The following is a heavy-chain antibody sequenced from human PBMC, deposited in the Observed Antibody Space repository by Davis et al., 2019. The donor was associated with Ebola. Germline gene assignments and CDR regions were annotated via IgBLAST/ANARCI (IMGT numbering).Heavy chain of an antibody. V-gene: IGHV4-34*01. D-gene: IGHD1-1*01. Sequence: SETLSLTCAVYGGSFSGYYWSWIRQPPGKGLEWIGEINHSGSTNYNPSLKSRVTISVDTSKNHFSLKLSSVTAADTAIYYCAIQVMGTTRVFDFWGQGTLVTVSS. CDR3: AIQVMGTTRVFDF. J-gene: IGHJ4*02. CDR2: INHSGST. CDR1: GGSFSGYY.